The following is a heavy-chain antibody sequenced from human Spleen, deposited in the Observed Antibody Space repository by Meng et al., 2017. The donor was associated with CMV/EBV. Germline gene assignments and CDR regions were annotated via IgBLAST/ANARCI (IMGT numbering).Heavy chain of an antibody. Sequence: GESLKISCKGSAYSFTSYWIAWVRQMLGKGLEWMGIVYPGDSDTRYNPSFQGQVTISADKSINTAYLQWSSLKASDTAMYYCARQRNWYFDLWGRGTLVTVSS. V-gene: IGHV5-51*01. CDR3: ARQRNWYFDL. CDR2: VYPGDSDT. CDR1: AYSFTSYW. J-gene: IGHJ2*01.